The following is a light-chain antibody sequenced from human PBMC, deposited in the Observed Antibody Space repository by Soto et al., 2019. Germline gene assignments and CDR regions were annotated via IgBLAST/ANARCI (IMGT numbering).Light chain of an antibody. V-gene: IGLV1-40*01. CDR2: GDN. CDR1: SSNIGAGYD. Sequence: QPVLTQPPAVSGAPGQRVTISCTGSSSNIGAGYDVHWYQQLPGTAPKLLMFGDNNRPSGVPDRISGSKSGTSASLAITGLQAEDEADYYCATWDDSLSGPVFGGGTKVTVL. J-gene: IGLJ3*02. CDR3: ATWDDSLSGPV.